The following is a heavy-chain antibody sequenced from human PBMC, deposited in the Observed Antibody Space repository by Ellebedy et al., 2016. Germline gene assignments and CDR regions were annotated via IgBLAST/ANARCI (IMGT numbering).Heavy chain of an antibody. CDR1: GGSISSSSYY. D-gene: IGHD5-12*01. V-gene: IGHV4-39*07. CDR3: ARVATREDISDIVATIGALFDY. J-gene: IGHJ4*02. Sequence: SETLSLXXTVSGGSISSSSYYWGWIRQPPGKGLEWIGIIYYSGSTYYNPSLKSRVTISVDTSKNQFSLKLSSVTAADTAVYYCARVATREDISDIVATIGALFDYWGQGTLVTVSS. CDR2: IYYSGST.